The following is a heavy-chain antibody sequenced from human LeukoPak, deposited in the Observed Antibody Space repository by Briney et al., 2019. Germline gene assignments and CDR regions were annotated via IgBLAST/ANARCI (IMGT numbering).Heavy chain of an antibody. CDR1: GDSISSYY. CDR2: IYTSGST. CDR3: AREVEAAGRGSDY. D-gene: IGHD6-13*01. Sequence: SETLSLTCTVPGDSISSYYWSWIRQPAGKGLEWIGRIYTSGSTNYNPSLKSRVTMSVDTSKNQFSLKLNSVTAADTAVYYCAREVEAAGRGSDYWGQGTLVTVSS. V-gene: IGHV4-4*07. J-gene: IGHJ4*02.